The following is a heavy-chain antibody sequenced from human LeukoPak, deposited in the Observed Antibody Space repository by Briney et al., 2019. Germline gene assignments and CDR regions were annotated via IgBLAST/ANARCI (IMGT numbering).Heavy chain of an antibody. D-gene: IGHD3-10*01. Sequence: ASVRVSCKASGYTFTGYYIHWVRQAPGQGLEWMGWINPTSGGTKYAQKFQGRVTLTRDTSISTAYMELSRLRSDDTAVYYCAIVGRYGSAFDYWGQGTLVTVSS. J-gene: IGHJ4*02. CDR2: INPTSGGT. CDR3: AIVGRYGSAFDY. V-gene: IGHV1-2*02. CDR1: GYTFTGYY.